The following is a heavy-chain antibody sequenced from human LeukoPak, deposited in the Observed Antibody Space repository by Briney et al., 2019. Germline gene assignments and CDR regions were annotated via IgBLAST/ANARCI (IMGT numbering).Heavy chain of an antibody. D-gene: IGHD4-23*01. CDR3: AREGYGGNSDTDVPFDY. V-gene: IGHV3-66*01. Sequence: GGSLRLSCAASGFTVSSNYMSWVRQAPGKGLEWVSVIYSGGSTYYADSVKGRFTISRDNSKNTLYLQMNSLRAEDTAVYYCAREGYGGNSDTDVPFDYWGQGTLVTVSS. J-gene: IGHJ4*02. CDR2: IYSGGST. CDR1: GFTVSSNY.